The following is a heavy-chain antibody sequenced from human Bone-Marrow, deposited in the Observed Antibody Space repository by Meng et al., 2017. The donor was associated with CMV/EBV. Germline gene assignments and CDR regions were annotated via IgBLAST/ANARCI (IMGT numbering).Heavy chain of an antibody. Sequence: GESPKISCAASGFTFSSYAMHWVRQAPGKGLEWVAGIRYDGSKKYYGDSVKGRFAISRDNSKNTHYLQMNSLRAEDTAVYYCAKEAGSNNWYFDLWGRGTLVTVSS. V-gene: IGHV3-30*02. J-gene: IGHJ2*01. CDR2: IRYDGSKK. D-gene: IGHD6-13*01. CDR1: GFTFSSYA. CDR3: AKEAGSNNWYFDL.